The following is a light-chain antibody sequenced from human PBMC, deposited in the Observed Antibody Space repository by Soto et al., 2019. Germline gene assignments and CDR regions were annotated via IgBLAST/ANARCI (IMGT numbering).Light chain of an antibody. CDR2: YDS. J-gene: IGLJ2*01. CDR1: NIGNKN. Sequence: SYELTQPSSVSVAPGKTARITCGGNNIGNKNVHWYQQKPGQAPVLVIHYDSDRSSGIPERFSGSGSGNTATLTISRVEAGDEADYYCQVWDTSSDHVVVFGGGTKLTVL. CDR3: QVWDTSSDHVVV. V-gene: IGLV3-21*04.